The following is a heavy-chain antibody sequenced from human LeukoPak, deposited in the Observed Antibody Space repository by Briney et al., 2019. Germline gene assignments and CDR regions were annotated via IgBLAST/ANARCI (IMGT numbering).Heavy chain of an antibody. J-gene: IGHJ4*02. CDR3: ARLVSGYLPFDY. D-gene: IGHD3-22*01. CDR1: GGSISSSSYY. CDR2: IYYSGST. Sequence: KPSETLSLTCTVSGGSISSSSYYWGWIRQPPGKGLEWIGSIYYSGSTYYNPSLKSRVTISVDTSKNQFSLKLSSVTAADTAVYYCARLVSGYLPFDYWGQGTLVTVSS. V-gene: IGHV4-39*01.